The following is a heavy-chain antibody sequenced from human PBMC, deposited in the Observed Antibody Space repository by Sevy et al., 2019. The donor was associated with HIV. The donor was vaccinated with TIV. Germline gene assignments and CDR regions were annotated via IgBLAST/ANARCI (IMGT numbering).Heavy chain of an antibody. Sequence: SETLSLTCNVSGDSISSSGSFWGWIRQSPGKGLEWIGDISYVGKTNYNPSLRGRVTISRDTSNNHFSLGLKYVSAADTGVYYCAKIFAHWGQGTLVTVSS. J-gene: IGHJ5*02. V-gene: IGHV4-39*02. CDR1: GDSISSSGSF. CDR2: ISYVGKT. CDR3: AKIFAH.